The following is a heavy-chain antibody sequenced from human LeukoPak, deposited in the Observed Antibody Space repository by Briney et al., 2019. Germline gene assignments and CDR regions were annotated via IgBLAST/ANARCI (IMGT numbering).Heavy chain of an antibody. D-gene: IGHD3-16*01. CDR3: ARGRRGSYYYYYGMDV. J-gene: IGHJ6*04. Sequence: PGGSLRLSCAASGFTFSSYWMHWVRQAPGKGLVWDSRINSDGSSTSYADSVKGRFTISRDNAKNTLYLQMNSLRAEDTAVYYCARGRRGSYYYYYGMDVWGKGTTVTVSS. CDR2: INSDGSST. CDR1: GFTFSSYW. V-gene: IGHV3-74*01.